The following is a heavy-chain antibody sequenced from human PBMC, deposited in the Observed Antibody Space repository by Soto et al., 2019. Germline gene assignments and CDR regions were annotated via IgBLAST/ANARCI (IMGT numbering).Heavy chain of an antibody. D-gene: IGHD3-10*01. Sequence: KPSETLSLTCAVSGYSISSGYYWGWIRQPPGKGLEWIGSIYHSGSTYYNPSLKSRVTISVDTSKNQFSLKLSSVTAADTAVYYCARDRNILWFGEFYFDYWGQGTLVTVSS. CDR3: ARDRNILWFGEFYFDY. V-gene: IGHV4-38-2*02. J-gene: IGHJ4*02. CDR1: GYSISSGYY. CDR2: IYHSGST.